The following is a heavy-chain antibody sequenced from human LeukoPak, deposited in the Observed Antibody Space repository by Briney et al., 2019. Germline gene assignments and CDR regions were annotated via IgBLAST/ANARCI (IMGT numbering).Heavy chain of an antibody. CDR2: LDTDGSNT. CDR1: GFTFSSYW. V-gene: IGHV3-74*01. Sequence: GGSLGLSCAASGFTFSSYWMHWVRQGPGKGLVWVSRLDTDGSNTNYADSVRGRFTISRDNAKNTLYLQMNSLRVEDTAVYYCARSPGGYFDLWGRGILVTVSS. CDR3: ARSPGGYFDL. D-gene: IGHD3-10*01. J-gene: IGHJ2*01.